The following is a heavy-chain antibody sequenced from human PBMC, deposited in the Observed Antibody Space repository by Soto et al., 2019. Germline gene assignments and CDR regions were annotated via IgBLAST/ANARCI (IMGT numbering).Heavy chain of an antibody. CDR3: ARDLGYSGYETQIYYDYDMDV. Sequence: ASVKVSCKASGYTFTSYAMHWVRQAPGQRLEWMGWINAGNGNTKYSQKFQGRVTITRDTSASTAYMELSSLRSEDTAVYYCARDLGYSGYETQIYYDYDMDVWGQGTTVTVSS. V-gene: IGHV1-3*01. J-gene: IGHJ6*02. CDR1: GYTFTSYA. CDR2: INAGNGNT. D-gene: IGHD5-12*01.